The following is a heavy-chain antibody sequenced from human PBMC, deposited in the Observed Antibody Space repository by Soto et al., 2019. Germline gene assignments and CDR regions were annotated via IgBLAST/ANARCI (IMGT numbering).Heavy chain of an antibody. Sequence: SETLSLTCTVFGGSFSGYFWTWIRQPPGKGLEWLAEINHSGITNYNPSVESRVSMSVDTSKNQFSLRLYSVTAADTAVYYCVRGPYNYNSRYFDYWGQGTLVTVSS. CDR1: GGSFSGYF. J-gene: IGHJ4*02. D-gene: IGHD1-1*01. CDR3: VRGPYNYNSRYFDY. CDR2: INHSGIT. V-gene: IGHV4-34*01.